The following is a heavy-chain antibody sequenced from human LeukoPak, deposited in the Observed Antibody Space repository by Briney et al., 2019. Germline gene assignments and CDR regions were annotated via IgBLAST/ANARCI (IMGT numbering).Heavy chain of an antibody. CDR2: IFYSGST. D-gene: IGHD5-18*01. Sequence: PSETLSLTCTVSSGSISTSNYYWGWVRQPPGKALERIGNIFYSGSTYYSPSLKSRVTISLDTSRNQFSLKLNSVTAADTAVYYCATPGHVDTGYWGQGTLVTVSS. V-gene: IGHV4-39*07. CDR3: ATPGHVDTGY. CDR1: SGSISTSNYY. J-gene: IGHJ4*02.